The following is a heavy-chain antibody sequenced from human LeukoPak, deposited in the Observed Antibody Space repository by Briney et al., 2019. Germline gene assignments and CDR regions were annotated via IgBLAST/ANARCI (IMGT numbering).Heavy chain of an antibody. CDR2: ISSSSSII. Sequence: GGSLRLSCAASGFTFSIYNMNWVRQAPGKGLEWVSYISSSSSIIRYADSVKGRFTISRDNAKNSLSLQMNSLRDEDTAVYYCVRLGVATVQYFYLWGQGTRVTVSS. J-gene: IGHJ1*01. CDR1: GFTFSIYN. CDR3: VRLGVATVQYFYL. D-gene: IGHD5-12*01. V-gene: IGHV3-48*02.